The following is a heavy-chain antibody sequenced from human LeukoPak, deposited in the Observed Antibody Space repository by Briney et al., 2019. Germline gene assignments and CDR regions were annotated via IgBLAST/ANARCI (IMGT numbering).Heavy chain of an antibody. CDR2: INTYNGDT. CDR1: GYTFTSYV. V-gene: IGHV1-18*01. CDR3: AREFIVAVPPAMNQFYHMDV. Sequence: PVASVKVSCKASGYTFTSYVINWVRQAPGQGLEWMGWINTYNGDTNYAQRLQGRVTMTTDTSTSTAYMELRSLRSDDTAVYYCAREFIVAVPPAMNQFYHMDVWGKGTTVTVSS. J-gene: IGHJ6*03. D-gene: IGHD2-2*01.